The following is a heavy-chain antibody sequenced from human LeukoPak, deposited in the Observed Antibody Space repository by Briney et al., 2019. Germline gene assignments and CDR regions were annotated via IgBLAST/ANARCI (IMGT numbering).Heavy chain of an antibody. D-gene: IGHD4-23*01. J-gene: IGHJ3*02. Sequence: GGSLRLSCAATRFSFSSYGRHWVRQAPGKGLEWVAFIRHDGSENYYADSVKGRFTMSRDNSKNTLYLQMNRLRPEDTALYYCFWCLGSGYGGSASPGAFDICGQGTMVTVSS. CDR2: IRHDGSEN. CDR3: FWCLGSGYGGSASPGAFDI. V-gene: IGHV3-30*02. CDR1: RFSFSSYG.